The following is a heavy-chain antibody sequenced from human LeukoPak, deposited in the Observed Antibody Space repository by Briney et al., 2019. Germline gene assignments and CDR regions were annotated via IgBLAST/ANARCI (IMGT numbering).Heavy chain of an antibody. CDR3: ARDTVESGRYIAFDY. D-gene: IGHD1-26*01. V-gene: IGHV1-69*04. CDR2: IIPILGIA. J-gene: IGHJ4*02. CDR1: GGTFSSYS. Sequence: GASVKVSCKASGGTFSSYSISWVRQAPGQGLEWMGRIIPILGIANYAQKFQGRVTITADKSTSTAYMELSSLRSEDTAVYYCARDTVESGRYIAFDYWGQGTLVTVSS.